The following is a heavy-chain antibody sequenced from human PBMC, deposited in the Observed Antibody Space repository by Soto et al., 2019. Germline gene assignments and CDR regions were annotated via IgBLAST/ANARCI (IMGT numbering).Heavy chain of an antibody. CDR2: IIPILGIA. V-gene: IGHV1-69*08. D-gene: IGHD6-19*01. CDR3: ARDRQSGYSSGWYWFDP. CDR1: GGTFSSYT. J-gene: IGHJ5*02. Sequence: QVQLVQSGAEVKKPGSSVKVSCKASGGTFSSYTISWVRQAPGQGLEWMGRIIPILGIANYAQKFQGRVTITADKSTSTAYRELSSLRSEDTAVYYCARDRQSGYSSGWYWFDPWGQGTLVTVSS.